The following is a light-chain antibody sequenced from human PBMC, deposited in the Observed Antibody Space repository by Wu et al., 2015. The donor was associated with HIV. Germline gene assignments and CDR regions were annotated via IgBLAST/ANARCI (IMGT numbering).Light chain of an antibody. CDR1: QSVGSSY. Sequence: EIVLTQSPGTLSLSPGERATLSCRASQSVGSSYLAWYQQKPGQAPRLLIYGTSRRATGIPDRFSGSGSVTDSTLTISRLEPEDVAVYYCQQYGTSPLYSFGQGTKLEIK. V-gene: IGKV3-20*01. CDR3: QQYGTSPLYS. CDR2: GTS. J-gene: IGKJ2*03.